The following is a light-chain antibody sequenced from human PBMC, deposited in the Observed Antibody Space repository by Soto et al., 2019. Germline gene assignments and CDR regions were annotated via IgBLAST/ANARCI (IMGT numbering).Light chain of an antibody. J-gene: IGKJ1*01. CDR1: QSVSSSY. CDR3: QQYGSSPWT. Sequence: EIVLTQSPGTLSLSPGERATLSCRASQSVSSSYLAWYQQKPGQAPRPLIYGASSRGIGIPDRFSGSGSGTDFTLTICRLEPEDFAVYYCQQYGSSPWTFGQGTKVEIK. CDR2: GAS. V-gene: IGKV3-20*01.